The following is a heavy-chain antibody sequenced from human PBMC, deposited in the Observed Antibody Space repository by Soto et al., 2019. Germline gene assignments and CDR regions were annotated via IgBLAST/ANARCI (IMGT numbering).Heavy chain of an antibody. Sequence: EVQLLESGGGSIQPGGSLRLSCAASGLTFNNYDMSWVRQAPGKGLEWVATVGYSGDTTYYADSVKGRFTISRDNSKNMLYLQMNRLRAGDKALFFWANRNFYGRNCYTYPYFDFWGQGTLVTVSS. CDR3: ANRNFYGRNCYTYPYFDF. V-gene: IGHV3-23*01. CDR2: VGYSGDTT. CDR1: GLTFNNYD. J-gene: IGHJ4*02. D-gene: IGHD3-16*01.